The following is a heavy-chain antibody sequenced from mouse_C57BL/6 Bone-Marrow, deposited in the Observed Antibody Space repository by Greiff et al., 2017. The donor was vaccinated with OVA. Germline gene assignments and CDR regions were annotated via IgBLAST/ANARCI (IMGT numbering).Heavy chain of an antibody. CDR1: GYTFTSYW. CDR2: IDPSGSET. Sequence: QVQLQQSGAELVRPGSSVKLSCKASGYTFTSYWMHWVKQRPIQGLEWIGNIDPSGSETHYNQKFKDKATLTVDKSSSTAYMQLSSLTSEDSAAYYCARSRLRAWLAYWGQGTLVTVSA. V-gene: IGHV1-52*01. CDR3: ARSRLRAWLAY. J-gene: IGHJ3*01. D-gene: IGHD2-4*01.